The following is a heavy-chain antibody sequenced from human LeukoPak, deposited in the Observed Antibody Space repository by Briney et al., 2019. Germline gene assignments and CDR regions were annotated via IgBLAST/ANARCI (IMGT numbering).Heavy chain of an antibody. CDR3: ARTRGYSYGYPGDFDY. CDR1: GGTFSSYA. D-gene: IGHD5-18*01. V-gene: IGHV1-69*04. CDR2: IIPILGIA. J-gene: IGHJ4*02. Sequence: ASVKVSCKASGGTFSSYAISWVRQAPGQGLEWMGRIIPILGIANYAQKLQGRVTMTTDTSTSTAYMELRSLRSDDTAVYYCARTRGYSYGYPGDFDYWGQGTLVTVSS.